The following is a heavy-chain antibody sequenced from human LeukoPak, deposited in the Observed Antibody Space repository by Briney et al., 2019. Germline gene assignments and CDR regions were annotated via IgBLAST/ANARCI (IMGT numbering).Heavy chain of an antibody. Sequence: SETLSLTCAVSGGSISSSNWWSWVRQPPGKGLEWIGEIYHSGSTNYNPSLKSRVTISVDKSKNQFSLKLSSVTAADTAVYYCARGSSGYYDDAFDIWGQGTMVTVSS. CDR2: IYHSGST. J-gene: IGHJ3*02. V-gene: IGHV4-4*02. CDR1: GGSISSSNW. CDR3: ARGSSGYYDDAFDI. D-gene: IGHD3-22*01.